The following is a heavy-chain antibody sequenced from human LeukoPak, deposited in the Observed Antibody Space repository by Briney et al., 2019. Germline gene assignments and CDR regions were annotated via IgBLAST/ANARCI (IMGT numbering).Heavy chain of an antibody. D-gene: IGHD3-10*01. V-gene: IGHV4-59*08. CDR1: GYSITNFY. CDR2: IHYSGTT. Sequence: SETRSLTCNVAGYSITNFYLTWVRQTPGKGLEWIGNIHYSGTTKYNPSLRSRVTLSVDTSKNLFSLKLRSLTAADTGVYFCAGQWIRGVADYGMDVWGQGTTVTVSS. J-gene: IGHJ6*02. CDR3: AGQWIRGVADYGMDV.